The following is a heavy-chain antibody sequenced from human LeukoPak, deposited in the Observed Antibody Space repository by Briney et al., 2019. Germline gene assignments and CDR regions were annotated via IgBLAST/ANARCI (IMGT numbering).Heavy chain of an antibody. V-gene: IGHV1-18*01. D-gene: IGHD6-13*01. Sequence: ASVKVSCKASGYTFTSYGISWVRQAPGQGLEWMGWISAYNGNTNYAQKLQGRVTITTDTSTSTAYMELRSLRSDDTAVYYCATSPPGIAAAGTIPYWGQGTLVTVSS. CDR3: ATSPPGIAAAGTIPY. J-gene: IGHJ4*02. CDR2: ISAYNGNT. CDR1: GYTFTSYG.